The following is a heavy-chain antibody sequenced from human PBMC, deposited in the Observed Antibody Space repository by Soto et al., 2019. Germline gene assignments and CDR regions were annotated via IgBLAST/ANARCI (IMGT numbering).Heavy chain of an antibody. CDR2: ISGSGGST. CDR3: AKAVFGAGTSYYYYHMDV. CDR1: GFTSSSYA. Sequence: PGGSLRLSCAASGFTSSSYAMSWVRQAPGKGLEWVSAISGSGGSTYYADSVKGRFTISRDNSKNTLYLQMNSLRAEDTAVYYCAKAVFGAGTSYYYYHMDVWGQGTTVTVSS. J-gene: IGHJ6*03. V-gene: IGHV3-23*01. D-gene: IGHD6-13*01.